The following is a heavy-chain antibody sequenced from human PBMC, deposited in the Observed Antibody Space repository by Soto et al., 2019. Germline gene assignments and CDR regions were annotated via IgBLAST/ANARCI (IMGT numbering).Heavy chain of an antibody. Sequence: EVQLLESGGGLVQPGGSLRLSCAASGFTVSSNYMSWVRQAPGKGLEWVSVIYAAGSTYYADSVKGRFTISRDESRNTLYLQFNSLRAEDTAVYYCARGSYDSVFDSWGQGTLVSVTS. CDR3: ARGSYDSVFDS. J-gene: IGHJ4*02. V-gene: IGHV3-66*01. CDR2: IYAAGST. D-gene: IGHD1-1*01. CDR1: GFTVSSNY.